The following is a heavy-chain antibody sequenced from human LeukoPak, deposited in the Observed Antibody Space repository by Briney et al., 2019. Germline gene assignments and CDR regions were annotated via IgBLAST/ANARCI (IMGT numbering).Heavy chain of an antibody. D-gene: IGHD3-22*01. V-gene: IGHV1-2*02. CDR1: GYTFTGYY. CDR3: ASPLRYYDSSGYDY. J-gene: IGHJ4*02. CDR2: SNPNSGGT. Sequence: ASVKVSCKASGYTFTGYYMHWVRQAPGQGLEWMGWSNPNSGGTNYAQKFQGRVTMTRDTSISTAYMELSRLRSDDTAVYYCASPLRYYDSSGYDYWGQGTLVTVSS.